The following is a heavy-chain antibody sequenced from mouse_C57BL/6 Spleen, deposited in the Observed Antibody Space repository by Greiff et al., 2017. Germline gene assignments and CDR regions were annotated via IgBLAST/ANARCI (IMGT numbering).Heavy chain of an antibody. CDR2: INPNNGGT. J-gene: IGHJ2*01. D-gene: IGHD3-2*02. CDR3: ARFAQAPDY. Sequence: EVQLHQSGPELVKPGASVKISCKASGYTFTDYYMNWVKQSHGKSLEWIGDINPNNGGTSYNQKFKGKATLTVDKSSSTAYMELRSLTSEDSAVYYCARFAQAPDYWGQGTTLTVSS. CDR1: GYTFTDYY. V-gene: IGHV1-26*01.